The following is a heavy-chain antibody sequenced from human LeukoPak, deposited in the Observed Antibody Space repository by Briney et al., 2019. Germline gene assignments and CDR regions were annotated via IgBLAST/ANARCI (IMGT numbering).Heavy chain of an antibody. D-gene: IGHD3-16*02. V-gene: IGHV3-21*01. CDR1: GFTFSSYS. Sequence: TGGSLRLXCAASGFTFSSYSMNWVRRAPGKGLEWVSSISSSSSYIYYADSVKGRFTISRDNAKNSLYLQMNSLRAEDTAVYYCARDGDYDYVWGSYRQFDYWGQGTLVTVSS. CDR2: ISSSSSYI. J-gene: IGHJ4*02. CDR3: ARDGDYDYVWGSYRQFDY.